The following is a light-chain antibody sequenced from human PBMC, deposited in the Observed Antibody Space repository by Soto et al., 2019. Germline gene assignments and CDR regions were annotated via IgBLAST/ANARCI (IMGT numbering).Light chain of an antibody. Sequence: DIEMTQSPSSLSASVEDRVTIACRASQSISNYLNWYQHKPGKVPKLLIYAASSLQSGVPTRFSGSGSGTDFTLTISSLQPEDFATYYCQQRYGTPLTFGGGTKVEIK. CDR3: QQRYGTPLT. CDR2: AAS. J-gene: IGKJ4*01. CDR1: QSISNY. V-gene: IGKV1-39*01.